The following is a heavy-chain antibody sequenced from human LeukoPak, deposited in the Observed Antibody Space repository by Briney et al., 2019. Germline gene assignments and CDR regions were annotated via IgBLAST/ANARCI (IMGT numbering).Heavy chain of an antibody. D-gene: IGHD3-10*01. Sequence: SETLSLTCADYGGSFSGYYWSWIRQPPGKGLEWIGEINHSGSTNYNPSLKSRVTISVDTSKNQFSLKLSSVTAADTAVYYCARSGAYFGAFGIWGQGTMVTVSS. J-gene: IGHJ3*02. CDR3: ARSGAYFGAFGI. CDR2: INHSGST. V-gene: IGHV4-34*01. CDR1: GGSFSGYY.